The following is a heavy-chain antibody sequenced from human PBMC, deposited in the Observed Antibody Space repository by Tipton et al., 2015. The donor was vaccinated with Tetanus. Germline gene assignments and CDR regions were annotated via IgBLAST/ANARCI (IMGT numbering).Heavy chain of an antibody. Sequence: TLSLTCSVSGDSIRSEDYYWGWIRQSPGKGLEWLGYIYYSGSTYNNPSLKSRVSISLDASKNQFSLSLNSVTAADSATYYCARLTCSSPSCYYYYFYYVDLWGTGTAVAVSS. D-gene: IGHD2-2*01. CDR3: ARLTCSSPSCYYYYFYYVDL. V-gene: IGHV4-30-4*01. CDR1: GDSIRSEDYY. CDR2: IYYSGST. J-gene: IGHJ6*03.